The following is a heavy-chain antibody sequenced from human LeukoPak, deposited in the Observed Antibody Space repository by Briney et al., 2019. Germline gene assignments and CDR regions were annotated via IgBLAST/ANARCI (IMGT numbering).Heavy chain of an antibody. J-gene: IGHJ6*03. CDR3: ASAMDIHYFYYMNV. D-gene: IGHD2-2*03. Sequence: GGSLRLSCTASGLTFSSYAIHWVRQAPGKGLEWVALISYDGNKKYYADSVRGRLTISRDNSKNTLYLQMNSLTTEDTAVYYCASAMDIHYFYYMNVWGKGATVTVSS. CDR1: GLTFSSYA. V-gene: IGHV3-30-3*01. CDR2: ISYDGNKK.